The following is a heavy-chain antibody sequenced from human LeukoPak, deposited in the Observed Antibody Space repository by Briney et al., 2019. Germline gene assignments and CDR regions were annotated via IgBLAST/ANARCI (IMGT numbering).Heavy chain of an antibody. Sequence: GGSLRLSCAASAFTFSSYWMSWVRQAPGKGLEWVANIKQDGSEKYYVDSVKGRFTISRDNAKNSLYLQMNSLRAEDTAVYYCARVEENWGQGTLVTVSS. D-gene: IGHD5-24*01. J-gene: IGHJ4*02. V-gene: IGHV3-7*01. CDR1: AFTFSSYW. CDR3: ARVEEN. CDR2: IKQDGSEK.